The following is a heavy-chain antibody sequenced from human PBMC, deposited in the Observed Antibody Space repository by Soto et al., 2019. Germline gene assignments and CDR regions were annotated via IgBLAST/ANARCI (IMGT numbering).Heavy chain of an antibody. CDR2: IHYSGTT. V-gene: IGHV4-59*01. D-gene: IGHD6-13*01. CDR3: AAGEASSRNLAPYYLDF. J-gene: IGHJ4*02. Sequence: PSETLSLTCTVSGGSMSTYFWTWIRQPPGKGLEWIGYIHYSGTTSFFPSYNPSLRSRVTISEDTSKNQFSLTLLSVTTADAAVYFCAAGEASSRNLAPYYLDFWGQGTLVTVSS. CDR1: GGSMSTYF.